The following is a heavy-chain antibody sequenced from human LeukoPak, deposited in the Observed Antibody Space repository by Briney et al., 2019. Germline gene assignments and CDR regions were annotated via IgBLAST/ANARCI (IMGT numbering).Heavy chain of an antibody. CDR1: GGSISSYY. V-gene: IGHV4-4*07. J-gene: IGHJ3*02. CDR3: ARDKHSSSWYPLNWGNDAFDI. Sequence: SETLSLTCTASGGSISSYYWGWIRQPAGKGLEWIGRIYTSGSTNYNPSLKSRVTMSVDTSKNQFSLKLSSVTAADTAVYYCARDKHSSSWYPLNWGNDAFDIWGQGTMVTVSS. CDR2: IYTSGST. D-gene: IGHD6-13*01.